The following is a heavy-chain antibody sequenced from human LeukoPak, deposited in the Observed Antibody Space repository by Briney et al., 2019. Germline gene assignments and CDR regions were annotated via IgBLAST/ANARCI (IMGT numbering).Heavy chain of an antibody. J-gene: IGHJ4*02. CDR1: GGSFSGYY. D-gene: IGHD3-9*01. CDR2: INHSGST. Sequence: SETLSLTCAVYGGSFSGYYWSWIRQPPGKGLEWIGEINHSGSTNYNPSLKSRVTISVDTSKNQFSLNLSSVTAADTAVYYCATETLRYFDWLLYRNYWGQGTLVTVSS. CDR3: ATETLRYFDWLLYRNY. V-gene: IGHV4-34*01.